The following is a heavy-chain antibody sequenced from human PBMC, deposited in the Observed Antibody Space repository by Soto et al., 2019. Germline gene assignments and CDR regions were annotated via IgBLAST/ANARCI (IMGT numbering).Heavy chain of an antibody. J-gene: IGHJ6*03. D-gene: IGHD6-13*01. V-gene: IGHV3-11*01. CDR3: ARDLLEDSSSWYKDYYYYMDV. CDR1: GFTFSDYY. Sequence: GGSLRLSCAASGFTFSDYYMSWIRQAPGKGLEWVSYISSSGSTIYYADSVKGRFTISRDNAKNSLYLQKNSLRAEDTAVYYCARDLLEDSSSWYKDYYYYMDVWGKGTTVTVSS. CDR2: ISSSGSTI.